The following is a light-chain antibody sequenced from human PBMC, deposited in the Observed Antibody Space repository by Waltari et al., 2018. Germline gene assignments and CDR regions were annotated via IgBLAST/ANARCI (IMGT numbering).Light chain of an antibody. V-gene: IGKV3-20*01. CDR1: QSVGTA. CDR2: GVS. J-gene: IGKJ4*01. CDR3: QQHINSPPLT. Sequence: EIVLTQSPGTLSLSPGERATLSCRAIQSVGTALGWYQQKPGQAPRLLIYGVSNRVTGIPDRFSGSGSGTDFTLTISRLEPEDFAVYYCQQHINSPPLTFGGGTKVEI.